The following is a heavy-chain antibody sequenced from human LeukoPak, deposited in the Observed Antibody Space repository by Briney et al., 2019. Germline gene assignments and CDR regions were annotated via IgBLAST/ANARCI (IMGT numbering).Heavy chain of an antibody. CDR3: ARSFHVTMVRGVIDYFDY. CDR2: INHSGST. V-gene: IGHV4-34*01. Sequence: KPSETLSLTCVVYGGSFSGYYWSWIRQPPGKGLEWIGEINHSGSTNYNPSLKSRVTISVDTSKNQFSLKLSSVTAADTAVYYCARSFHVTMVRGVIDYFDYWGQGTLVTVSS. CDR1: GGSFSGYY. D-gene: IGHD3-10*01. J-gene: IGHJ4*02.